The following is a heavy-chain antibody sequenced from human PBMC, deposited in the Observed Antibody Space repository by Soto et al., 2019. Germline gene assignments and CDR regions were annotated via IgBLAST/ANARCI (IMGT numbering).Heavy chain of an antibody. CDR2: INWNSGSI. CDR3: VKDESINWYSGHFRH. CDR1: GFTFDDYA. J-gene: IGHJ1*01. Sequence: EVQLVESGGQLVQPGRSLRLSCAASGFTFDDYAMNWVRQVPGKGLEWVSGINWNSGSIGYADSVKGRFAISRDNAKNSLHLQMNSLRAEDTAFYYCVKDESINWYSGHFRHWGQGTLVTVSS. D-gene: IGHD6-13*01. V-gene: IGHV3-9*01.